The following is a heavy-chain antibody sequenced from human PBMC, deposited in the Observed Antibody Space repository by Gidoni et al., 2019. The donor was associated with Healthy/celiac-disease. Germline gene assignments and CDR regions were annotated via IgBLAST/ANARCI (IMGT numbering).Heavy chain of an antibody. V-gene: IGHV1-69*08. J-gene: IGHJ5*02. CDR2: IIPILGIA. CDR1: GGTFSSYT. CDR3: ARDGPPVVTGNWFDP. D-gene: IGHD2-21*02. Sequence: QVQLVQSGAEVKKPGSSVKVSCKASGGTFSSYTISWVRQAPGQGLEWMGRIIPILGIANYAQKFQGRVTITADKSTSTAYMELSSLRSEDTAVYYCARDGPPVVTGNWFDPWGQGTLVTVSS.